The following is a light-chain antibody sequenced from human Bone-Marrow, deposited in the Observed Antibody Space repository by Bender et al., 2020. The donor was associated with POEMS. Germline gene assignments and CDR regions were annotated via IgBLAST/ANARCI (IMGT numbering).Light chain of an antibody. CDR1: CGDVGRYDY. CDR3: SSYSSSTTMWL. Sequence: QSALTQPASVSGAPGQSITISCTGSCGDVGRYDYVSWYQHHPGKAPKLMIYDVSNRPSGVSDRFSGSKSGNTASLTIFGLQAEDEADYYCSSYSSSTTMWLFGGGTKLTVL. V-gene: IGLV2-14*03. CDR2: DVS. J-gene: IGLJ3*02.